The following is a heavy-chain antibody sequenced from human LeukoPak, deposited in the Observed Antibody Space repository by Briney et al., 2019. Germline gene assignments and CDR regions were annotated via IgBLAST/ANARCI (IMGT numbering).Heavy chain of an antibody. J-gene: IGHJ4*02. CDR1: GFTFSDYY. CDR2: ISSSGSTI. V-gene: IGHV3-11*01. Sequence: GGSLRLSCAASGFTFSDYYMSWIRQAPGKGLEWISYISSSGSTIYYAASVKGRFTISRDNAKNSLYLQMNSLRAADTAVYYCVRDSARLGELSLYGSYYFDYWGQGTLVTVSS. D-gene: IGHD3-16*02. CDR3: VRDSARLGELSLYGSYYFDY.